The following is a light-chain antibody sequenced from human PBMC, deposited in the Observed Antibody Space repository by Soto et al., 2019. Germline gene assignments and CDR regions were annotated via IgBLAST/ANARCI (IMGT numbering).Light chain of an antibody. CDR1: QRVSSNY. CDR3: HQYGTSSWT. CDR2: DGS. J-gene: IGKJ1*01. V-gene: IGKV3D-20*01. Sequence: EIVLTQAPATLSLSPGERATLSCGASQRVSSNYLAWHQQKPGLAPRLLIYDGSSRATGIPDRFSGSGSGRDVTLTISRLEAEDFAVYYCHQYGTSSWTFGQGPKVQV.